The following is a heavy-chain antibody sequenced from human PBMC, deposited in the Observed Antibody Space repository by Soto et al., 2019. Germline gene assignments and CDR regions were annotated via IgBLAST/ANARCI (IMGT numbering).Heavy chain of an antibody. Sequence: GGSLRLSCAASGFTCSNYNMNRFRQAPGKGLRRVSYRSSRSSTIYYADSLKSRLPISRNNPKNSLNLQMNSLRDEGTAVYECARDCGKGYGMEVWGQGTRGAVS. J-gene: IGHJ6*02. V-gene: IGHV3-48*02. CDR1: GFTCSNYN. CDR3: ARDCGKGYGMEV. CDR2: RSSRSSTI.